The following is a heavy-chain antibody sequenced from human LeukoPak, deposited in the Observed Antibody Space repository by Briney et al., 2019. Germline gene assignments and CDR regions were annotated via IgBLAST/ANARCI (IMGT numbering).Heavy chain of an antibody. CDR1: GFTFSRHG. Sequence: GGSLRLSCAASGFTFSRHGMHWVRQAPGKGLEWVAVISFHGGDQYYADSVKGRFTISRDNSKDTLYLQMNSLRTEDTAVYYCAKDNYEELRYLDGFADNWGQGTLVTVSS. CDR2: ISFHGGDQ. J-gene: IGHJ4*02. V-gene: IGHV3-30*18. D-gene: IGHD3-9*01. CDR3: AKDNYEELRYLDGFADN.